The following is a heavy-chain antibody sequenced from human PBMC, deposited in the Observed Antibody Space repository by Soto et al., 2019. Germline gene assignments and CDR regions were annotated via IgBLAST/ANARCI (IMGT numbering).Heavy chain of an antibody. CDR3: ARDRISCSGGSCYLHLYGMDV. CDR2: ISSSSSTI. CDR1: GFTFISYS. D-gene: IGHD2-15*01. Sequence: WGSLRLSCAASGFTFISYSMNLFRQSPLKWLEWVSYISSSSSTIYYADSVKGRFTISRDNAKNSLYLQMNSLRDEDTAVYYCARDRISCSGGSCYLHLYGMDVWGQGTTVTVSS. J-gene: IGHJ6*02. V-gene: IGHV3-48*02.